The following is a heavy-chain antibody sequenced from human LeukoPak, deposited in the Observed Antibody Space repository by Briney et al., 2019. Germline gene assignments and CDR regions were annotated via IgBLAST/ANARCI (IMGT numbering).Heavy chain of an antibody. D-gene: IGHD2-21*02. CDR1: GYTFTGYY. Sequence: ASVKVSCKASGYTFTGYYMHWVRQAPGQGLEWMGRINPNSGGTNYAQNFQGRVTMTRDTSISTAYMELSRLRSDDTAVYYCARDTTRAYCGGDCYFDYYYYMDVWGKGTTVTVS. CDR3: ARDTTRAYCGGDCYFDYYYYMDV. J-gene: IGHJ6*03. CDR2: INPNSGGT. V-gene: IGHV1-2*06.